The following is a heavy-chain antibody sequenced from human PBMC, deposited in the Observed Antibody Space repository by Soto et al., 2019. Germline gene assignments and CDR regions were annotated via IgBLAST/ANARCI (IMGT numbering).Heavy chain of an antibody. V-gene: IGHV1-8*01. D-gene: IGHD4-17*01. J-gene: IGHJ5*02. Sequence: QVQLVQSGAEVKKPGASVKVSCKASGYTFTSYDINWVRQATGQGLEYLGWMNPTSGNTGYVQKFQGRVTMTRDTSISTAYMELSSLRSEDTAVYFCARGVKSGAYSRWFDPWGQGTLVTVSS. CDR2: MNPTSGNT. CDR1: GYTFTSYD. CDR3: ARGVKSGAYSRWFDP.